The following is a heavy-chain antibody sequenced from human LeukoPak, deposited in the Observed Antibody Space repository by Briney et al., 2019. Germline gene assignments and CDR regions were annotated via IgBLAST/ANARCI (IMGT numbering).Heavy chain of an antibody. Sequence: GGSLRLSCAASGFRFRRYWMSWVRQAPGKGLEWVTNIKQDGSEKYYVDSVKGRFTISRDNAKNSLYLQMNSLRAEDTAVYYCARDCGNGLFDPWGQGTLVTVSS. CDR2: IKQDGSEK. CDR1: GFRFRRYW. V-gene: IGHV3-7*04. J-gene: IGHJ5*02. CDR3: ARDCGNGLFDP. D-gene: IGHD6-19*01.